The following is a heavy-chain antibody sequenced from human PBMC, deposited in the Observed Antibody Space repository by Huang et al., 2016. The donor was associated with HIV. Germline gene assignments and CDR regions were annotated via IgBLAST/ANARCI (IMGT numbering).Heavy chain of an antibody. V-gene: IGHV3-23*01. D-gene: IGHD6-19*01. CDR1: GFTFSTYA. CDR3: AKLGVEVAVASTVGRGMDV. CDR2: ISASGGSK. Sequence: EVQLLESGGGFVQPGGSLRLSCAASGFTFSTYAMSWVCKAPGKGLEWVSAISASGGSKYSADSVKGRFTINRDTSKTTLYLQMNSLRAEDTAVYYCAKLGVEVAVASTVGRGMDVWGQGTTVTVSS. J-gene: IGHJ6*02.